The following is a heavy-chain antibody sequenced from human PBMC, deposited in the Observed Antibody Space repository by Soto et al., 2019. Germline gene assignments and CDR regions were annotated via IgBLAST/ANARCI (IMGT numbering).Heavy chain of an antibody. V-gene: IGHV1-2*04. D-gene: IGHD2-15*01. J-gene: IGHJ6*02. CDR3: ACVWAAGYCSGGSCYSPYYYGMDV. Sequence: ASVKVSCKASGYTFTGYYMHWVRQAPGQGLEWMGWINPNSGGPNYAQKFQGWVTMTRDTSISTAYMELSRLRSDDTAVYYCACVWAAGYCSGGSCYSPYYYGMDVWGQGTTVTVSS. CDR2: INPNSGGP. CDR1: GYTFTGYY.